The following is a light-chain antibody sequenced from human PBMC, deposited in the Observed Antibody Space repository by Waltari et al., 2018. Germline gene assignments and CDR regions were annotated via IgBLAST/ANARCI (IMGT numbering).Light chain of an antibody. V-gene: IGKV1-8*01. CDR1: QAINSY. CDR2: ATS. J-gene: IGKJ1*01. Sequence: AIRMTQSPSSLSASTGDRVTITCRASQAINSYLAWYQQKPGKAPKFLIYATSTLQSGVPSRFSGSGFGTDFTLTINCLQSEDFATYYCQQYYNYPWTFGQGTKVEIK. CDR3: QQYYNYPWT.